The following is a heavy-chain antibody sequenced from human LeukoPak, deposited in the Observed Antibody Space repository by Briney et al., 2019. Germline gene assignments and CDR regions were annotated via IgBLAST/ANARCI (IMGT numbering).Heavy chain of an antibody. D-gene: IGHD4-17*01. Sequence: PGGSLRLSCAAFGFTVSSNYMSWVRQAPGKGLEWVSVMYSGGSTYYADSVKGRFAISRDHSKNMVYLQMNGLRAEDTAVYYCARDYGIDYWGQGTLVTVSS. CDR1: GFTVSSNY. CDR2: MYSGGST. J-gene: IGHJ4*02. CDR3: ARDYGIDY. V-gene: IGHV3-53*01.